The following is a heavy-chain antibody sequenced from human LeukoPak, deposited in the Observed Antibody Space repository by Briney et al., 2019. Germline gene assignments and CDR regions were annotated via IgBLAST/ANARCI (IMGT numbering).Heavy chain of an antibody. D-gene: IGHD5-24*01. CDR3: ARDRRARDGYNSPFDAFDI. J-gene: IGHJ3*02. CDR1: GGSISSYY. Sequence: SETLSLTCTVSGGSISSYYWSWIRQPPGKGLEWIGYIYYSGSTNYNPSLKSRVTISVDTSKNQFSLKLSSVTAADTAVYYCARDRRARDGYNSPFDAFDIWGQGTMVTVSS. CDR2: IYYSGST. V-gene: IGHV4-59*01.